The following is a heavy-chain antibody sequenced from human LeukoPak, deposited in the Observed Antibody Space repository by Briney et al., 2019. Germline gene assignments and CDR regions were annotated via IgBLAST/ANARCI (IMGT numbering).Heavy chain of an antibody. CDR2: IYHSGST. D-gene: IGHD6-13*01. Sequence: SETLSLTCTVSGGSISSYYWSWIRQPPGRGLEWIGEIYHSGSTNYNPSLKSRVTMSVDKSKNQFSLKLSSVTAADTAVYYCARSDGSSPDYWGQGILVTVSS. J-gene: IGHJ4*02. CDR1: GGSISSYY. CDR3: ARSDGSSPDY. V-gene: IGHV4-59*12.